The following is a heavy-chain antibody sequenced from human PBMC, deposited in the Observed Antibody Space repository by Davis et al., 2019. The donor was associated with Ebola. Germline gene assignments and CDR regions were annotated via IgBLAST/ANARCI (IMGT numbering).Heavy chain of an antibody. J-gene: IGHJ3*02. CDR2: ISSSSSYI. V-gene: IGHV3-21*05. CDR1: GFTFSSYE. D-gene: IGHD2-21*01. CDR3: AKSDYYDAFDI. Sequence: PGGSLRLSCAASGFTFSSYEMNWVRQAPGKGLEWVSYISSSSSYIYYADSVKGRFTISRDNAKNSLYLQMNSLRAEDTAVYYCAKSDYYDAFDIWGQGTMVTVSS.